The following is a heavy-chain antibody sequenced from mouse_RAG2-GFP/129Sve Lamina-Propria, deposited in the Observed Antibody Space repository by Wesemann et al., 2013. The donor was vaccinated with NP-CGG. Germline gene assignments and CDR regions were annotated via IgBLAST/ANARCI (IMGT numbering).Heavy chain of an antibody. D-gene: IGHD2-2*01. Sequence: GGLVKPGGSLKLSCAASGFTFSSYAMSWVRQTPEKRLEWVATISDGGSYTYYPDNVKGRFTISRDNAKNNLYLQMSHLKSEDTAMYYCARRAYGYSWFAYWGQGTLVTVSA. J-gene: IGHJ3*01. CDR3: ARRAYGYSWFAY. CDR1: GFTFSSYA. CDR2: ISDGGSYT. V-gene: IGHV5-4*01.